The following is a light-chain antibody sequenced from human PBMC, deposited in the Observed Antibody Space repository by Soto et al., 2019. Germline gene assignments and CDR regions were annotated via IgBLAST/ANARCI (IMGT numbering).Light chain of an antibody. CDR3: QQYERFYT. J-gene: IGKJ2*01. Sequence: DIQVTQSPSSLSASVGDRVTITCQASQDIGHYLNWYQQKAGKAPKLLIYDVSNLESGVPSRFSGGGSGTSFTFTISSLQPEDVATYFCQQYERFYTFGQGTKLEI. V-gene: IGKV1-33*01. CDR1: QDIGHY. CDR2: DVS.